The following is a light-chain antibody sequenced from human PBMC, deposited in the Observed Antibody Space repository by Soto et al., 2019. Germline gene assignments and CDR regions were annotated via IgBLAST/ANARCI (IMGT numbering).Light chain of an antibody. CDR2: GAS. Sequence: AIQMTQSPSSLSASVGDRVTITCRASQGIGTELGWYQLKPGQAPKLLVYGASTLQSGVLPRFSGSGSGTDVTLTISSLQPDDFATYYCLQDFSYPRTFGQGTKVEIK. V-gene: IGKV1-6*02. CDR1: QGIGTE. J-gene: IGKJ1*01. CDR3: LQDFSYPRT.